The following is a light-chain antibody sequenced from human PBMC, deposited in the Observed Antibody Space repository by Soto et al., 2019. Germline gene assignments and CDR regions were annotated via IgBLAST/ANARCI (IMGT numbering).Light chain of an antibody. CDR3: QQSYSTPL. CDR1: QSISSY. CDR2: AAS. J-gene: IGKJ4*01. Sequence: IQMPQSPSSLSASVGDRVTITCRASQSISSYLNWYQQKPGKAPKLLIYAASSLQSGVPSRFSGSGSGTDFTLTISSLQPEDFATYYCQQSYSTPLFGGGTKVDIK. V-gene: IGKV1-39*01.